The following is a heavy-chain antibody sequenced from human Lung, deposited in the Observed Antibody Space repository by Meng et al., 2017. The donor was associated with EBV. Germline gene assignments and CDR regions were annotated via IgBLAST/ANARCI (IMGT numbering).Heavy chain of an antibody. CDR1: GFIFSDYS. CDR2: ISSNSRYI. Sequence: EVQLVESGGXXXXXGXALXLSCTASGFIFSDYSMNWVRQAPGKGLEWVSSISSNSRYIYQPDSVKGRFTISRDNVQNSLYLQMHSLRAEDTAVYYCARDFLRADYHSGSPSVWGQGTLVTVSS. J-gene: IGHJ1*01. D-gene: IGHD3-10*01. V-gene: IGHV3-21*01. CDR3: ARDFLRADYHSGSPSV.